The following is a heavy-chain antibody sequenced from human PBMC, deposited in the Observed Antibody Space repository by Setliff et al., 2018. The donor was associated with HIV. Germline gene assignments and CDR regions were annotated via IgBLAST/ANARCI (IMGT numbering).Heavy chain of an antibody. D-gene: IGHD1-26*01. J-gene: IGHJ6*03. CDR2: IYPGDSDT. V-gene: IGHV5-51*01. Sequence: PGESLTISCKGSGYSFTSYWIGWVRQMPGKGLEWMGIIYPGDSDTRYSPSFQGQVTISADKSISTAYLQWSSLKASDTAMYYCARLPSSREGVDYYYYHMDVWGKGTTVTVSS. CDR3: ARLPSSREGVDYYYYHMDV. CDR1: GYSFTSYW.